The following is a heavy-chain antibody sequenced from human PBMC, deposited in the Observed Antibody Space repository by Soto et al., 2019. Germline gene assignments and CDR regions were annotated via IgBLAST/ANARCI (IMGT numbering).Heavy chain of an antibody. V-gene: IGHV4-31*02. J-gene: IGHJ4*02. CDR1: GGSISSGGYY. Sequence: SSETLSLTCTVSGGSISSGGYYWSWIRQHPGKGLEWIGYIYYSGSTYYNPSLKSRVTISVDTSKNQFSLKLSSVTAADTAVYYCARTPLSKSLDYWGQGTLVTVSS. CDR2: IYYSGST. CDR3: ARTPLSKSLDY. D-gene: IGHD2-15*01.